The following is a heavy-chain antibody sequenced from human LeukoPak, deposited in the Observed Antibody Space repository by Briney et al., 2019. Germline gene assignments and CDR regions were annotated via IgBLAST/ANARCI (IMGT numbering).Heavy chain of an antibody. Sequence: GGSLRLSCAASGFTFSSYAMHWVRQAPGKGLEWVAVISYDGSNKYYADSVKGRFTISRDNSKNTLYLQMNSLRAEDTGVYYCARGSITVAGGHYYYGLDVWGQGTTVTVSS. CDR2: ISYDGSNK. J-gene: IGHJ6*02. CDR1: GFTFSSYA. CDR3: ARGSITVAGGHYYYGLDV. D-gene: IGHD6-19*01. V-gene: IGHV3-30-3*01.